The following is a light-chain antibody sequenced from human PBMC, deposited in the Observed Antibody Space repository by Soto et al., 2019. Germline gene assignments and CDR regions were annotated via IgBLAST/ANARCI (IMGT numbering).Light chain of an antibody. CDR2: AAS. J-gene: IGKJ1*01. Sequence: DIQMTQSPSSLSASVGDTVTITCRASQSINSRFSWYQQKAGQAPKLLIYAASRLQSEVPSRFSGSGSGTDFTLTISSLQPEDFATYFCQQSYSRVTFGQGTKV. V-gene: IGKV1-39*01. CDR3: QQSYSRVT. CDR1: QSINSR.